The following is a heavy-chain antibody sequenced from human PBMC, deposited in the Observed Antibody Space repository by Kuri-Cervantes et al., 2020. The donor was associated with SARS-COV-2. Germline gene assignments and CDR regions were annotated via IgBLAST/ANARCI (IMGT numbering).Heavy chain of an antibody. V-gene: IGHV1-46*01. D-gene: IGHD3-10*01. J-gene: IGHJ4*02. CDR3: ARDGYGLWFGSPYYFDY. CDR1: GYTFTSYG. Sequence: ASVKVSCKASGYTFTSYGISWVRQAPGQGLEWMGIINPSGGSTSYAQKFQGRVTMTRDTSTSTVYMELSSLRSEDTAVYYCARDGYGLWFGSPYYFDYWGQGTLVTVSS. CDR2: INPSGGST.